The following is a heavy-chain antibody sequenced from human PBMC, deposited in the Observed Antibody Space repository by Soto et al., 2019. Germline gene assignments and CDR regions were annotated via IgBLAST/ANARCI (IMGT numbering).Heavy chain of an antibody. Sequence: EVQLLESGGGLVQPGGSLRLSCAASEFTFSSYAMSWVRQPPGKGLEWVSTISGSGSETYYADSVKGRFTISRDNSENTLYLQMNSLRAEDTAVYYCAREVYANSYYYYGMDVWGQGTTVTASS. CDR2: ISGSGSET. CDR1: EFTFSSYA. V-gene: IGHV3-23*01. CDR3: AREVYANSYYYYGMDV. D-gene: IGHD2-8*01. J-gene: IGHJ6*02.